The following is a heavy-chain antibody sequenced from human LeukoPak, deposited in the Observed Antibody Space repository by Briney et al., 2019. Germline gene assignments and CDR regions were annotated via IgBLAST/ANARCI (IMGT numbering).Heavy chain of an antibody. CDR1: GFTFSSYA. V-gene: IGHV3-23*01. CDR3: AKDQDSSGYYSNWFDP. J-gene: IGHJ5*02. D-gene: IGHD3-22*01. Sequence: PGGSLRLSCAASGFTFSSYAMSWVRQPPGKGLEWVSAISGSGGNTYYADSVKGRFTISRDNSKNTLYLQMNSLRAEDTAVYYCAKDQDSSGYYSNWFDPWGQGTLVTVSS. CDR2: ISGSGGNT.